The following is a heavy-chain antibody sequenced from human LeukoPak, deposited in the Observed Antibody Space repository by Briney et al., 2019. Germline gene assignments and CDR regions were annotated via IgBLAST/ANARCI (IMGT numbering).Heavy chain of an antibody. V-gene: IGHV4-59*01. CDR1: GGSISSYY. CDR3: ARGQQLTYYYYYYMDV. D-gene: IGHD6-13*01. J-gene: IGHJ6*03. Sequence: PSETLSLTCTVSGGSISSYYWSWIRQPPGKGLEWIGYIYYSGSTSYNPSLKSRVTISVDTSKNQFSLKLSTVTAADTAVYYCARGQQLTYYYYYYMDVWGKGTTVTVSS. CDR2: IYYSGST.